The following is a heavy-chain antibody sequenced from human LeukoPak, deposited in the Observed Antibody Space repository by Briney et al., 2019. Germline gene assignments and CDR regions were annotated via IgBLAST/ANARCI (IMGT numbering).Heavy chain of an antibody. J-gene: IGHJ4*02. CDR2: IYYSGST. CDR1: GGSISSYY. CDR3: ATHPKRGYSYGYEGGRFDY. V-gene: IGHV4-59*12. Sequence: SETLSLTCTVSGGSISSYYWSWIRQPPGKGLEWIGYIYYSGSTYYNPSLKSRVTISVDTSKNQFSLKLSSVTAADSAVYYCATHPKRGYSYGYEGGRFDYWGQGTLVTVSS. D-gene: IGHD5-18*01.